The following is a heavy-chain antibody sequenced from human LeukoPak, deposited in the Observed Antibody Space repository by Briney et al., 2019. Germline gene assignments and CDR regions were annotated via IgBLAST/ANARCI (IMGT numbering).Heavy chain of an antibody. CDR2: ISGSGVHT. J-gene: IGHJ6*02. V-gene: IGHV3-23*01. Sequence: GGSLRLSCAASGFTLSSYAMAWVRQAPGKGLEWVSLISGSGVHTYYIDSVKDRFTISRDSSKNTLFLQMNSLRTEDTAVYYCARAPLNYYGMDVWGQGTTVTVSS. CDR3: ARAPLNYYGMDV. CDR1: GFTLSSYA.